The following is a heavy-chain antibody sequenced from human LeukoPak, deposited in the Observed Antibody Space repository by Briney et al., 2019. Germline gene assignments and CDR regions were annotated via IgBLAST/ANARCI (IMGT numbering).Heavy chain of an antibody. CDR2: IYYSGST. J-gene: IGHJ6*03. Sequence: SETLSLTRAVSGGSINIYYWSCVPEPPGKGLGRGGYIYYSGSTNYITSLKRRVTISVYTSTNQSPRNLSSVTAAVTARQCCARGTQDYYYYMYVWGNGTTVTVSS. CDR3: ARGTQDYYYYMYV. D-gene: IGHD1-1*01. V-gene: IGHV4-59*01. CDR1: GGSINIYY.